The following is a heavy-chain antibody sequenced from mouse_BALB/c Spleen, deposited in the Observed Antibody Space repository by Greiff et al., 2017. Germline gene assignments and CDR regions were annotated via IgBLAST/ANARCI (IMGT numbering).Heavy chain of an antibody. Sequence: QVHVKQSGAELAKPGASVKMSCKASGYTFTSYWMHWVKQRPGQGLEWIGYINPSTGYTEYNQKFKDKATLTADKSSSTAYMQLSSLTYEDSAVYYCARSGLNWDYFNYWGQGTTLTVSS. J-gene: IGHJ2*01. CDR3: ARSGLNWDYFNY. D-gene: IGHD3-1*01. CDR2: INPSTGYT. CDR1: GYTFTSYW. V-gene: IGHV1-7*01.